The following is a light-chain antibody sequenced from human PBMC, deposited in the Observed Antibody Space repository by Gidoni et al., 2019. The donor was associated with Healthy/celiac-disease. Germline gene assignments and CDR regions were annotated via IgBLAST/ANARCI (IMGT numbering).Light chain of an antibody. V-gene: IGLV2-23*01. CDR2: EGS. CDR1: SSDVGSYNL. Sequence: QSALTQPASVSGSPGPSITISCTGTSSDVGSYNLVSWYQQLPGKAPKLMIYEGSKRPSGVSNRFSGSKSGNTASLTISGLQAEDEADYYCCSYAGSSTLVFGGGTKLTVL. J-gene: IGLJ2*01. CDR3: CSYAGSSTLV.